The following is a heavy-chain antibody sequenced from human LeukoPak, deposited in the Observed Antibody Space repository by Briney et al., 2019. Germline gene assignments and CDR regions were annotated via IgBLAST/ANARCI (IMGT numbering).Heavy chain of an antibody. V-gene: IGHV1-69*13. CDR1: GGTFSSYA. J-gene: IGHJ6*02. CDR2: IIPIFGTA. CDR3: ATGAAIRSYYYGMDV. D-gene: IGHD2-21*01. Sequence: SVTVSCKASGGTFSSYAISWVRQAPGQGLEWMGGIIPIFGTANYAQKFQGRVTITADESTSTAYMELSSLRSEDTAVYYCATGAAIRSYYYGMDVWGQGTTVTVSS.